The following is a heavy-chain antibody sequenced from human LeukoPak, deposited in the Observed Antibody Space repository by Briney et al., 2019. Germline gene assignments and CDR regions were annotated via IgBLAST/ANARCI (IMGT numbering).Heavy chain of an antibody. D-gene: IGHD1/OR15-1a*01. Sequence: GGSLRLSCAASGFTFSSYAMHWVRQAPGKGLEWVAVISYDGSNKYYADSVKGRFTISRDNSKNTLNLQMNSLRAEDTAVYYCAENSALEYWGQGTLVTVSS. CDR1: GFTFSSYA. CDR2: ISYDGSNK. CDR3: AENSALEY. J-gene: IGHJ4*02. V-gene: IGHV3-30-3*01.